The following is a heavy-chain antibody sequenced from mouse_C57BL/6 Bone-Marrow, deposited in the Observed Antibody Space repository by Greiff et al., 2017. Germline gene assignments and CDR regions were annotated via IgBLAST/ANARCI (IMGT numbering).Heavy chain of an antibody. CDR3: TPYYSLDY. D-gene: IGHD2-12*01. CDR1: GFNIKDDY. CDR2: IDPENGDT. Sequence: VQLKESGAELVRPGASVKLSCTASGFNIKDDYMPWVKQRPEQGLEWIGWIDPENGDTEYASKFQGKATITADTSSNTAYMQLSSLTSEDTAVYYCTPYYSLDYWGPGTTLTVSS. J-gene: IGHJ2*01. V-gene: IGHV14-4*01.